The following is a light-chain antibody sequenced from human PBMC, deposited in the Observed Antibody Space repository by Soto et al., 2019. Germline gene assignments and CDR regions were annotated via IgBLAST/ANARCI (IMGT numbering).Light chain of an antibody. CDR1: QSISDW. Sequence: DIQLTQSPSTLSASVGDRVTISCRASQSISDWLAWYQQKPGKAPRLLIYRASTLQSGVPSRIRGSGSGTEFTLTISDLQPDDFATYYCQQYHIYSWTFGPGTTVGIK. J-gene: IGKJ1*01. V-gene: IGKV1-5*03. CDR3: QQYHIYSWT. CDR2: RAS.